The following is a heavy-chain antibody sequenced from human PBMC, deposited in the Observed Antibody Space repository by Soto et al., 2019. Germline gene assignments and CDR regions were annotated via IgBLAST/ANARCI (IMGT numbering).Heavy chain of an antibody. CDR1: GGSFTSNNW. V-gene: IGHV4-4*02. CDR2: IYRTGSA. D-gene: IGHD1-7*01. CDR3: ASRDPGTSVDY. J-gene: IGHJ4*02. Sequence: SETLSLTCAVSGGSFTSNNWWTWVRQPPGQGLEWIGEIYRTGSANYNPSLKSRVTISLDKSENQFSLKVTSLTAADTAVYYCASRDPGTSVDYWGQGTLVTSPQ.